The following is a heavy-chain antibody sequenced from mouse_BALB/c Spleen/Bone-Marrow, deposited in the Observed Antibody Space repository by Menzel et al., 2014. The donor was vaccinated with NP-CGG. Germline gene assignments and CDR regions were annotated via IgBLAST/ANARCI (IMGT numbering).Heavy chain of an antibody. V-gene: IGHV1S22*01. CDR2: IHPGSGST. CDR1: GYTFTSYW. D-gene: IGHD2-3*01. J-gene: IGHJ4*01. Sequence: LMESGSELVRPGASVKLSCKASGYTFTSYWMHWVKQRHGQGLEWIGNIHPGSGSTNYDEKFKSKGTLTVDTSSSTAYMHLSSLTSEDSAVYYCTRGYYPYYYAMDYWGQGTSVTVSS. CDR3: TRGYYPYYYAMDY.